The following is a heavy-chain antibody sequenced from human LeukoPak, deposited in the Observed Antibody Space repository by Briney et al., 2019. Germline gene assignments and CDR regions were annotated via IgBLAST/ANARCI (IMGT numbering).Heavy chain of an antibody. CDR2: IKQDADEK. CDR3: ARDISPQLVVDN. CDR1: GFTFPRHW. V-gene: IGHV3-7*03. D-gene: IGHD6-6*01. Sequence: GGSLRPSCAASGFTFPRHWMSWVRQAPGKGLEWVANIKQDADEKNYVDSVKGRFTISRDNAKNSLYLQMNSLRAEDTAVYYCARDISPQLVVDNWGQGTLVTVSS. J-gene: IGHJ4*02.